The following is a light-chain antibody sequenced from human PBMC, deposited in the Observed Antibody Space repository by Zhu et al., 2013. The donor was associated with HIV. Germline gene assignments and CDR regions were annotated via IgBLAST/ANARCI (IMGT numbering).Light chain of an antibody. J-gene: IGKJ1*01. CDR2: ATS. CDR1: RNIRTY. V-gene: IGKV1-39*01. CDR3: QQSYSSPRT. Sequence: DIQMTQSPSSLSASVGATVTVTCRASRNIRTYLNWYQQKAGKPPQVLVSATSTLESGVPSRFSGSGSGTEFILTISSLQPEDFATYYCQQSYSSPRTFGQGTKVEMK.